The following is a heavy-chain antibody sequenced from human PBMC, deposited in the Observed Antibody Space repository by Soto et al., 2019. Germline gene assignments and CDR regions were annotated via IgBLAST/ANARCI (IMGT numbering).Heavy chain of an antibody. CDR2: SYHTGST. CDR1: GGSISSSKW. V-gene: IGHV4-4*02. Sequence: QVHLQESGPGLVRPSGTLSLTCAVYGGSISSSKWWSWVRQPPGKGLEWIGESYHTGSTHYNPSLKSRVSISVDKAKHQFALKLTSVAAADTAVYYWATMSQDHSSYGGSGYFDCWGQGTLVTVSS. D-gene: IGHD4-4*01. CDR3: ATMSQDHSSYGGSGYFDC. J-gene: IGHJ4*02.